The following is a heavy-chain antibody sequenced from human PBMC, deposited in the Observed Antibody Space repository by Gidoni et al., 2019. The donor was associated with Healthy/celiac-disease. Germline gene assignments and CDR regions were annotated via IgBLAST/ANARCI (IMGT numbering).Heavy chain of an antibody. CDR1: GFTFSSYG. D-gene: IGHD3-22*01. V-gene: IGHV3-30*18. CDR3: AKDRVTMIVVVIKEKGRGAFDI. Sequence: QVQLVESGGGVVQPGRSLRLSCAASGFTFSSYGMHWVRQAPGKGLEWVAVISYDGSNKYYADSVKGRFTISRDNSKNTLYLQMNSLRAEDTAVYYCAKDRVTMIVVVIKEKGRGAFDIWGQGTMVTVSS. J-gene: IGHJ3*02. CDR2: ISYDGSNK.